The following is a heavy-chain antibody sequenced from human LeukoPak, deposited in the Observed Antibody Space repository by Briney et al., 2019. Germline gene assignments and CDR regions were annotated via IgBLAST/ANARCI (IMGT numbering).Heavy chain of an antibody. Sequence: PSETLSLTCTVSGGSISSYYWSWIRQPPGKGLEWIGYIYYSGSTNYNPSLKSRVTISVDTSKNQFSLKLSSVTAADTAVYYCARRASLGYCSGGSCYSFGGYFDYWGQGTLVTVSS. V-gene: IGHV4-59*08. CDR2: IYYSGST. J-gene: IGHJ4*02. D-gene: IGHD2-15*01. CDR3: ARRASLGYCSGGSCYSFGGYFDY. CDR1: GGSISSYY.